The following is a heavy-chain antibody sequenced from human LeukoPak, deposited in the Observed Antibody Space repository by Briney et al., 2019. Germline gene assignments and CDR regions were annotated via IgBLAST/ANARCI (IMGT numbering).Heavy chain of an antibody. CDR1: GGSIRSYY. Sequence: PSETLSLTCTVSGGSIRSYYWSWIRQPPGKGLEWIGYIYYSGSTNYNPSLKSRVTISVDTSKNQFSLKLSSVTAADTAVYYCARQPTYGGYVDYWGQGTLVTVSS. V-gene: IGHV4-59*08. CDR2: IYYSGST. CDR3: ARQPTYGGYVDY. J-gene: IGHJ4*02. D-gene: IGHD4/OR15-4a*01.